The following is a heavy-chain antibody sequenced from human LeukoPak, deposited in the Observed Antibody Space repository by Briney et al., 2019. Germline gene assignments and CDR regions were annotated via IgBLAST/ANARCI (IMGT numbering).Heavy chain of an antibody. D-gene: IGHD6-19*01. Sequence: EPGGSLRLSCAASGFTFSNAWMSWVRQAPGKGLEWVGRIKSKTDGGTTDYAAPVKGRFTISRDESKNTLNLQMNSLKTEDTAVYYCTLTRPPYSSGWYYFDYWGQGTLVTVSS. CDR1: GFTFSNAW. V-gene: IGHV3-15*01. CDR3: TLTRPPYSSGWYYFDY. CDR2: IKSKTDGGTT. J-gene: IGHJ4*02.